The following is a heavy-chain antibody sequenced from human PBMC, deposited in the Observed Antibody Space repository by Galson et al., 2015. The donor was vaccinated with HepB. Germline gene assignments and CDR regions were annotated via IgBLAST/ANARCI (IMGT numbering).Heavy chain of an antibody. Sequence: SVKVSCKASGYTFTSYGIGWVRQAPGQGLEWVGWISAYNGDTNYAQKLQGRVTMTTDTSTSTAYLELRSLRSDDTAVYYCARGTGYCSSTTCLGYNWFDPWGQGTLVTVSS. V-gene: IGHV1-18*01. CDR3: ARGTGYCSSTTCLGYNWFDP. D-gene: IGHD2-2*01. CDR2: ISAYNGDT. CDR1: GYTFTSYG. J-gene: IGHJ5*02.